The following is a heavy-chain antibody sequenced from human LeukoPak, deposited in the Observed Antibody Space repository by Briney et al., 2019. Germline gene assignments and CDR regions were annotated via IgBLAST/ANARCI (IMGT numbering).Heavy chain of an antibody. D-gene: IGHD4-23*01. CDR2: TSGSGSSP. CDR1: GFTFSSCG. Sequence: GGSLRLSCSAPGFTFSSCGMHWVRQAPGKGLEWVSATSGSGSSPNYSDSVKGRFTISRDNSKNTLYLQMNSLRAEDTAVYYCAKTTGGNAFDYIDYWGQGTLVTVSS. J-gene: IGHJ4*02. V-gene: IGHV3-23*01. CDR3: AKTTGGNAFDYIDY.